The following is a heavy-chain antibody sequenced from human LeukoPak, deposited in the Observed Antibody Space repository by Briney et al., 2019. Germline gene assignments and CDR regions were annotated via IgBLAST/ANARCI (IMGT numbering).Heavy chain of an antibody. CDR2: IYYSGST. CDR1: GGSISSYY. J-gene: IGHJ5*02. V-gene: IGHV4-59*01. Sequence: PSETLSLTCTVSGGSISSYYWSWIRQPPGKGLEWIGYIYYSGSTNYNPSLKSRVTISVDTSKNQFSLKLSSVTAEDTAVYYCARDLSDYYGSGGNWFDPWGQGTLVTVSS. D-gene: IGHD3-10*01. CDR3: ARDLSDYYGSGGNWFDP.